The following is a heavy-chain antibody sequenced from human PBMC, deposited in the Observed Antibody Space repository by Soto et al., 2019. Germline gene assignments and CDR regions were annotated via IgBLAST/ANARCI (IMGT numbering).Heavy chain of an antibody. J-gene: IGHJ1*01. CDR3: ARGGSSWSTEYFQH. V-gene: IGHV1-18*01. CDR1: GYIFSNYG. D-gene: IGHD6-13*01. Sequence: QVQLVQSRAEVKKPGASVKVSCKASGYIFSNYGISWVRQAPGQGPEWMGWISGYNGDTKSAQKFQGRVTMTTDTSTSTACMEVRSLRSDDTAVYYCARGGSSWSTEYFQHWGKGTLVIVSS. CDR2: ISGYNGDT.